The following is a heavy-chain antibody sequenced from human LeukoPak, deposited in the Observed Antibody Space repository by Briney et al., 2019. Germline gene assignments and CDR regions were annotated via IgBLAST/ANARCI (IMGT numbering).Heavy chain of an antibody. CDR2: IWYDGSNK. J-gene: IGHJ4*02. CDR3: ARDYDILTGYYTTWLDYFDY. Sequence: GESLRLSCAASGFTFSSYGMHWVRQAPGKGLEWVAVIWYDGSNKYYADSVKGRFTISRDNSKNTLYLQMNSLRAEDTAVYYCARDYDILTGYYTTWLDYFDYWGQGTLVTVSS. V-gene: IGHV3-33*01. D-gene: IGHD3-9*01. CDR1: GFTFSSYG.